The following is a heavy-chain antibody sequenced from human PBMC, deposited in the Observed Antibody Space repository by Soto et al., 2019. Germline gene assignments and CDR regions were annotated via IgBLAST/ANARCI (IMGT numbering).Heavy chain of an antibody. Sequence: ASVKVSCKASGYTFTSYAMHWVRQAPGQRLEWMGWINAGNGNTKYSQKFQGRVTITRDKSASTAYMELSSLRSEDKAVYYCAREGYSSGWWDAFDIWGQGTMVTVSS. V-gene: IGHV1-3*01. CDR2: INAGNGNT. CDR3: AREGYSSGWWDAFDI. J-gene: IGHJ3*02. CDR1: GYTFTSYA. D-gene: IGHD6-19*01.